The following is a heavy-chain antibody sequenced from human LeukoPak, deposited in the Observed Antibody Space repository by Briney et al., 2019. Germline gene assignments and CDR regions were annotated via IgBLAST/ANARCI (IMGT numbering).Heavy chain of an antibody. CDR1: GYTFTGYY. V-gene: IGHV1-2*02. D-gene: IGHD3-22*01. J-gene: IGHJ4*02. CDR3: ARFDSSGLHFDC. Sequence: ASVKVSCKASGYTFTGYYIHWVRQAPGQGLEWMAWINPNSGGTNYAQKFQGRVTMIRDTSISTAYMELSRLRSDDTAVYYCARFDSSGLHFDCWGQGTLVTVSS. CDR2: INPNSGGT.